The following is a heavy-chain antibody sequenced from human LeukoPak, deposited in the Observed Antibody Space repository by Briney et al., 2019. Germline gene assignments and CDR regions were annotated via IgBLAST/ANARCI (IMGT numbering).Heavy chain of an antibody. CDR1: GFTFSDYY. CDR3: ARVPLYSSSWYYFDY. J-gene: IGHJ4*02. Sequence: GGSLRLSCAASGFTFSDYYMSWIRQTPGKGLEWVSYMSSSGSTIYYADSVKGRFTISRDNAKSSLYLQMNSLRAENTAVYYCARVPLYSSSWYYFDYWGQGTLVTVSS. CDR2: MSSSGSTI. V-gene: IGHV3-11*01. D-gene: IGHD6-13*01.